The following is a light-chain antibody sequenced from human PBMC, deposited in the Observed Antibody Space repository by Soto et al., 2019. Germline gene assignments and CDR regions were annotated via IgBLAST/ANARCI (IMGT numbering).Light chain of an antibody. J-gene: IGLJ2*01. CDR3: GGWDDSLSGPV. V-gene: IGLV1-47*01. CDR1: SSNIGSNY. Sequence: QSVLPQPPSASGTPGQRVNISCSGSSSNIGSNYVYWYRQFPGTAPKLLIQRNNQRPSGVPARFSGSKSGTSASLAISGLRSEDEADYYCGGWDDSLSGPVFGEGTKLTVL. CDR2: RNN.